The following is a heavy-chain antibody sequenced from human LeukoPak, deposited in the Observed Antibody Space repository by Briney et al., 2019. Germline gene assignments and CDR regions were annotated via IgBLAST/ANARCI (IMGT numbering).Heavy chain of an antibody. Sequence: GESLKISCKGSGYSFTSYWIGWVRQTPGKGLEWMGIIYPGDSDTRYSPSFQGHVTISADKSISTAYLQWSSLKASDTAIYYCARQGYSSSYNWFDPWGQGTLVTVSS. CDR3: ARQGYSSSYNWFDP. D-gene: IGHD6-6*01. J-gene: IGHJ5*02. CDR1: GYSFTSYW. V-gene: IGHV5-51*01. CDR2: IYPGDSDT.